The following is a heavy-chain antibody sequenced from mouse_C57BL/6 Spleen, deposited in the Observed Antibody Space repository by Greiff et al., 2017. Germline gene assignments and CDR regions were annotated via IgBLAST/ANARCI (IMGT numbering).Heavy chain of an antibody. CDR3: VRQTGSSSFAY. J-gene: IGHJ3*01. CDR2: IRSKSNNYAT. CDR1: GFSFNTYA. D-gene: IGHD1-1*01. Sequence: EVKLMESGGGLVQPKGSLKLSCAASGFSFNTYAMNWVRQAPGKGLEWVARIRSKSNNYATYYADSVKDRFTISRDDSESMLYLQMNNLKTEDTAMYYCVRQTGSSSFAYWGQGTLVTVSA. V-gene: IGHV10-1*01.